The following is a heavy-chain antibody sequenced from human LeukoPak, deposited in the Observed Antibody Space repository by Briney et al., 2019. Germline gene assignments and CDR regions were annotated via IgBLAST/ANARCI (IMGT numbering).Heavy chain of an antibody. Sequence: GGSLRLSCAASGFTFSSYAMSWVRQAPGKGLEWVSAISGSGGSTYYADSVKGRFTISRDNSKNTLYLQMNSPRAEDTAVYYCAKEITYSSSWYPFDYWGQGTLVTVSS. V-gene: IGHV3-23*01. D-gene: IGHD6-13*01. CDR2: ISGSGGST. CDR3: AKEITYSSSWYPFDY. CDR1: GFTFSSYA. J-gene: IGHJ4*02.